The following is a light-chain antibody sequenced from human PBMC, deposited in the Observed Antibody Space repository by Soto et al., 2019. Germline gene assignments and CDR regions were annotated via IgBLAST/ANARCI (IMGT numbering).Light chain of an antibody. Sequence: QSVLTQPPSASGTPGQRVTISCSGSSSNIGSNYVYWYQQLPGTAPQLLIYKNNQRPSGVPDRFTGSKSSTSASLAISGLRSEDEADYYCAAWDDSLSGYVFGTGTKVTVL. CDR2: KNN. J-gene: IGLJ1*01. CDR3: AAWDDSLSGYV. CDR1: SSNIGSNY. V-gene: IGLV1-47*01.